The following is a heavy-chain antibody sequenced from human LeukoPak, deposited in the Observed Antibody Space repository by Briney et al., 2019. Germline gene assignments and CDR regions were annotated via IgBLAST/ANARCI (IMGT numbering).Heavy chain of an antibody. D-gene: IGHD5-12*01. V-gene: IGHV4-4*02. CDR2: IYHSGST. CDR1: SGSISGSNW. J-gene: IGHJ4*02. CDR3: ARRHLEGYNAYGLFDY. Sequence: SETLSLTCTVSSGSISGSNWWSWVRQSPGKGLEWIGEIYHSGSTNYNPSLKSRITISVDKSKNLFSLKLSSVTAADAGVYHCARRHLEGYNAYGLFDYWGQGTLVTVSS.